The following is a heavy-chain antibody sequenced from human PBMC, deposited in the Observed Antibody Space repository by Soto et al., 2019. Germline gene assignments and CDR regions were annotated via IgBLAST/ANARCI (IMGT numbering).Heavy chain of an antibody. V-gene: IGHV3-48*01. Sequence: EVQVVESGGGLVQTGGSLRLSCAASGFTFSRYSMNWVRQAPGKGLEWVSYISSSSCTKFYADSVKGRFTISRDNAGNTLYLQMNSLRAEDTAVYYCARDIDGGGQGTLVTVSS. CDR2: ISSSSCTK. CDR3: ARDIDG. D-gene: IGHD2-15*01. CDR1: GFTFSRYS. J-gene: IGHJ4*02.